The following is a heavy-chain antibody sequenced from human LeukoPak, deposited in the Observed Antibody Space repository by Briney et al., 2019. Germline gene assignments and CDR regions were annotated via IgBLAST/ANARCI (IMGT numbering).Heavy chain of an antibody. CDR2: IGSSGSTI. D-gene: IGHD6-19*01. Sequence: GGSLRLSCAVSGFPFSVYEVNWVRQAPGKGLEWVSNIGSSGSTIYYADSVKGRFSISRDNAKSSLYLQMNSLRVEDTAVYYCALLAVASDFDYWGQGALSPSPQ. J-gene: IGHJ4*02. CDR1: GFPFSVYE. V-gene: IGHV3-48*03. CDR3: ALLAVASDFDY.